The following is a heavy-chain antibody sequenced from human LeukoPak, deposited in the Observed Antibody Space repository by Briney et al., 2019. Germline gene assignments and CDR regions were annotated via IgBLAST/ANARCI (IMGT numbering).Heavy chain of an antibody. V-gene: IGHV1-69*05. CDR1: GGTFSSYA. D-gene: IGHD2-2*01. CDR2: IIPIFGTA. J-gene: IGHJ4*02. Sequence: SVKVSCKASGGTFSSYAISWVRQAPGQGLEWMGGIIPIFGTANYAQKFQGRVTITTDESTSTAYMELSSLRSEDTAVYYCARLCNSTRDFDYWGQGTLVTVSS. CDR3: ARLCNSTRDFDY.